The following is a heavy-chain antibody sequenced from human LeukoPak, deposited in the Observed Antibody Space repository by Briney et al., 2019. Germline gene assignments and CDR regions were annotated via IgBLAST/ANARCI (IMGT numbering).Heavy chain of an antibody. Sequence: PSETLSLTCTVSGGSISSYYWSWIRQPPGKGLEWIGYIYYSGSTNYNPSLKSRVTISVDTSKNQFSLKLSSVTAADTAVYYCARAGTYYDYVWGPPHWFDPLGPGNPGHRLL. CDR2: IYYSGST. CDR1: GGSISSYY. J-gene: IGHJ5*02. D-gene: IGHD3-16*01. CDR3: ARAGTYYDYVWGPPHWFDP. V-gene: IGHV4-59*01.